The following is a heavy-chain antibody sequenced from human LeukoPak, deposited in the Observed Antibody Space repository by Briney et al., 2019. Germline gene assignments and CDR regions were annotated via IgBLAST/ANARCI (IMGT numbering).Heavy chain of an antibody. V-gene: IGHV3-74*03. CDR2: VESDASRT. D-gene: IGHD5-12*01. CDR3: VKGGHKLDIQTTHYYYGLDV. CDR1: GFTLSDHW. Sequence: GGSLRLSCVASGFTLSDHWMYWVRQGPSRGLAHVSRVESDASRTTYADSVKGRFTISRDDAKNTMYLQMNSLRVEDTAVYYCVKGGHKLDIQTTHYYYGLDVWGQGITVAVS. J-gene: IGHJ6*02.